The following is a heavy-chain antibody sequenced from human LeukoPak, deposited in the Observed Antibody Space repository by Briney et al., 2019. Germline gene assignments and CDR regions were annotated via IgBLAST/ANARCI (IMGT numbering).Heavy chain of an antibody. CDR1: GGSISSYY. Sequence: PSETLSLTCTVSGGSISSYYWSRIRQPAGKGLEWIGRIYTSGSTNYNPSLKSRVTMSVDTSKNQFSLKLSSVTAADTAVYYCARDPPNTSPGEYYYMDVWGKGTTVTVSS. D-gene: IGHD1-14*01. J-gene: IGHJ6*03. CDR2: IYTSGST. V-gene: IGHV4-4*07. CDR3: ARDPPNTSPGEYYYMDV.